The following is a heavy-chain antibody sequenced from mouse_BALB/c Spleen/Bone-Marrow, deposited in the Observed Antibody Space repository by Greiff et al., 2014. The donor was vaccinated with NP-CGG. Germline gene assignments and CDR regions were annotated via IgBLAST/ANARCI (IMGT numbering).Heavy chain of an antibody. V-gene: IGHV14-3*02. D-gene: IGHD2-3*01. CDR1: GFNIKDTF. CDR3: AHDAPFTY. Sequence: EVQVVESGADLVKPGASVKLSCTTSGFNIKDTFMHWVKQRPEQGLEWIGRIDPASGNTKYDPKFQGKATITADTSSNKVSLQLSGLTSEGTAVYYCAHDAPFTYWGQGTLVTVSA. J-gene: IGHJ3*01. CDR2: IDPASGNT.